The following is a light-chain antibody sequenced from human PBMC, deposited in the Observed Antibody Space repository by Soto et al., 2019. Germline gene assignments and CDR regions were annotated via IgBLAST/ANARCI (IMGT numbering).Light chain of an antibody. V-gene: IGKV3-11*01. CDR1: QTVSTS. J-gene: IGKJ4*01. CDR2: DSS. CDR3: QQRSHWPPLT. Sequence: EIVLTQSPATLSLSPGERATLSCRASQTVSTSVAWYQQKPGHAPRLLMYDSSNRATGIPDRFSASGAGTDFTLTINSLEPEDFGGYYCQQRSHWPPLTFGGGTKVEIK.